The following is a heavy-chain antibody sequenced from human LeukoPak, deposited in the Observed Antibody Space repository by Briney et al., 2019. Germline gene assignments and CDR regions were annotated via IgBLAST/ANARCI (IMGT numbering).Heavy chain of an antibody. D-gene: IGHD3-22*01. J-gene: IGHJ4*02. CDR2: ISWNSGSI. Sequence: PGGSLRLSCAASGFTFDDYAMHWVRQAPGKGLEWVSGISWNSGSIGYADSVKGRFTISRDNAKNPLYLQMNSLRAEDTALYYCAKDNYYDSSGPFDYWGQGTLVTVSS. CDR1: GFTFDDYA. CDR3: AKDNYYDSSGPFDY. V-gene: IGHV3-9*01.